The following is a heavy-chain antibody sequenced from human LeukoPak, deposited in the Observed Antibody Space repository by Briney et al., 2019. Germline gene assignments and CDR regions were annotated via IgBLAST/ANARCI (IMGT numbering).Heavy chain of an antibody. CDR2: IYHSGST. D-gene: IGHD3-10*01. Sequence: SETLSLTCTVSGGSISSSSYYWGWIRQPPGKGLEWIGSIYHSGSTYYNPSLKSRVTISVDTSKNQFSLKLSSVTAADTAVYYCARGAYYYGSGNDWFDPWGQGTLVTVSS. CDR3: ARGAYYYGSGNDWFDP. J-gene: IGHJ5*02. V-gene: IGHV4-39*07. CDR1: GGSISSSSYY.